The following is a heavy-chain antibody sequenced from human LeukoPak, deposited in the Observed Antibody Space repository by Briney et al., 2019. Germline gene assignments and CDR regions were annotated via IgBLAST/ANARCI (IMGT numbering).Heavy chain of an antibody. D-gene: IGHD5-12*01. CDR3: ARARGGYDLDY. CDR2: IKQDGGEK. CDR1: GFTFSSYW. Sequence: PGGSLRLSCAASGFTFSSYWMSWVRQAPGKGLEWVANIKQDGGEKYYVESVKVRFTISRDNVKNSLYLQMNSLRVEDTAVYYCARARGGYDLDYWGQGTLVTVSS. J-gene: IGHJ4*02. V-gene: IGHV3-7*01.